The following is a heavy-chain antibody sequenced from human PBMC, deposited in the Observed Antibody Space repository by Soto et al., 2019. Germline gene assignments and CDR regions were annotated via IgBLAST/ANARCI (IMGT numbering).Heavy chain of an antibody. D-gene: IGHD5-12*01. CDR1: GFTFSSYS. CDR2: ISSSSSYI. CDR3: ARGRGGGYDYKDY. V-gene: IGHV3-21*01. Sequence: EVQLVESGGGLVKPGGSLRLSCAASGFTFSSYSMNWVRQAPGKGLEWVSSISSSSSYIYYADSVKGRFTISRDNAKNSLYLQMNSLRAEDTAVYYCARGRGGGYDYKDYWGQGTLVTVSS. J-gene: IGHJ4*02.